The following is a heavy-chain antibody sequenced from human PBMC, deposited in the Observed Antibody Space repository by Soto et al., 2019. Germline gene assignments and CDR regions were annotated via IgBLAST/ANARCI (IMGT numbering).Heavy chain of an antibody. V-gene: IGHV3-13*01. J-gene: IGHJ3*02. D-gene: IGHD3-9*01. CDR1: VFTFISYD. CDR3: ARGLVNHDAFDI. CDR2: IGTAGDT. Sequence: PGWSLRLSCASSVFTFISYDMHWVRQATGKGLEWVSAIGTAGDTYYPGSVKGRFTISRENAKNSLYLQMNSLRAGDTAVYYCARGLVNHDAFDIWGQGTMVTVSS.